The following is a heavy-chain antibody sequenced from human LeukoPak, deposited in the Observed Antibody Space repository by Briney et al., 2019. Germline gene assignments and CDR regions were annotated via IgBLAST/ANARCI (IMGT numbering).Heavy chain of an antibody. D-gene: IGHD3-3*01. CDR2: ISGLSGAT. CDR1: GYTFDSYG. J-gene: IGHJ6*03. V-gene: IGHV1-18*01. CDR3: ARVIWSGYNAYMDI. Sequence: ASVKVSCKTSGYTFDSYGISWVRKAPGQGLGGWGGISGLSGATNYAQKMQGRVIMTTDAYTTTADMELRNLTSDDTAVYYCARVIWSGYNAYMDIWGEGTPVSVSS.